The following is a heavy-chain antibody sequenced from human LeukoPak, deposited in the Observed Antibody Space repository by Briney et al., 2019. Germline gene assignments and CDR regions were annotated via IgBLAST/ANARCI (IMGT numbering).Heavy chain of an antibody. Sequence: GESLKISCKGSGYSFTNYWIGWVRPMPGKGLEWMGIIYPGDSDTRYSPSFQGQVTISADKAISTAYLQWSSLKASDTAMYYCARLLSASTVLYYGMDVWGQGTTVTVSS. CDR1: GYSFTNYW. CDR3: ARLLSASTVLYYGMDV. J-gene: IGHJ6*02. V-gene: IGHV5-51*01. D-gene: IGHD4-17*01. CDR2: IYPGDSDT.